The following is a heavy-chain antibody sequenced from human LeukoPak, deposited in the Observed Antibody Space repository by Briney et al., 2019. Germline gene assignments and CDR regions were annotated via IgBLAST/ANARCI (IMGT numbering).Heavy chain of an antibody. CDR2: MNPNSGNT. D-gene: IGHD3-10*01. J-gene: IGHJ6*03. CDR1: GYTFTSYD. V-gene: IGHV1-8*01. Sequence: ASVKVSCKASGYTFTSYDINWVRQATGQGLEWMGWMNPNSGNTGYAQKFQGRVTMTRNTSISRAYMELSSLRSEDTAVYYCARGRRRTMVRGASKGYYYYMDVWGKGTTVTVSS. CDR3: ARGRRRTMVRGASKGYYYYMDV.